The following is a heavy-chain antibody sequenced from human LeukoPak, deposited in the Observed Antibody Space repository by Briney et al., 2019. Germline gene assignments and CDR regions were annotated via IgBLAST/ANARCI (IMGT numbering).Heavy chain of an antibody. Sequence: GGSLRLSCAASGLTFSDYYMSWIRQAPGKGLEWVSYISSSSSYTNYADSVKGRFTISRDNAKNSLYLQMNSLRAEDTAVYYCARDRAQYYYGSGSYRPYYYYGMDVWGQGTTVTVSS. V-gene: IGHV3-11*05. CDR2: ISSSSSYT. CDR1: GLTFSDYY. D-gene: IGHD3-10*01. CDR3: ARDRAQYYYGSGSYRPYYYYGMDV. J-gene: IGHJ6*02.